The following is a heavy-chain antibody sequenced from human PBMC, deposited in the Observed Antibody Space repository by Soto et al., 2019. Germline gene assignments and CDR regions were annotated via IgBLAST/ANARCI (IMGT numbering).Heavy chain of an antibody. CDR1: GGSFSGYY. Sequence: SETLSLTCAVYGGSFSGYYWSWIRQPPGKGLEWIGEINHSGSTNYNPSLKSRVTISVDTSKNQFSLKLSSVTAADTAVYYCARAQPHHNIVVVPAAMQNWFDPWGQGTLVTVSS. J-gene: IGHJ5*02. D-gene: IGHD2-2*01. CDR3: ARAQPHHNIVVVPAAMQNWFDP. CDR2: INHSGST. V-gene: IGHV4-34*01.